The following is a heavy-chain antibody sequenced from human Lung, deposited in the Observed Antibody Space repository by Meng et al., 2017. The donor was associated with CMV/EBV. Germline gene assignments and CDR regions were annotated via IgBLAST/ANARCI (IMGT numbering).Heavy chain of an antibody. D-gene: IGHD3-3*01. CDR3: ARGFTHDFWFGYPLDVLDL. Sequence: AXVXVSXXASGYTFNGYYMHWVRQAPGQGLEWMGWINPNSGGTNYAQKFQGRVTMTRDTSISTAYMELSRLRSDATAVYYCARGFTHDFWFGYPLDVLDLWGQGTXVTVSS. V-gene: IGHV1-2*02. CDR2: INPNSGGT. J-gene: IGHJ3*01. CDR1: GYTFNGYY.